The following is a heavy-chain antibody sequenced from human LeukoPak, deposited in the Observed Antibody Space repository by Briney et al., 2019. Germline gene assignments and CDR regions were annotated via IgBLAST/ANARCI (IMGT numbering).Heavy chain of an antibody. V-gene: IGHV1-24*01. CDR2: FDPEDGET. CDR3: ATFMINFHCGGDCPDAFDI. D-gene: IGHD2-21*02. J-gene: IGHJ3*02. CDR1: GYTLTELS. Sequence: ASVKVSCKVSGYTLTELSMHWVRQAPGKGLEWMGGFDPEDGETIYAQKFQGRVTMTEDTSTDTAYMELSSLRSEDTAVYYCATFMINFHCGGDCPDAFDIWGQGTMVTVSS.